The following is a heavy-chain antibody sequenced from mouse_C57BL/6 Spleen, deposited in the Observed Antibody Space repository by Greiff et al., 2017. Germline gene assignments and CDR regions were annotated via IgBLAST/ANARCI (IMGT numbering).Heavy chain of an antibody. CDR1: GYAFSSYW. J-gene: IGHJ2*01. V-gene: IGHV1-80*01. Sequence: QVQLQQSGAELVKPGASVKISCKASGYAFSSYWMNWVKQRPGKGLEWIGQIYPGDGDTNYNGKFKGKATLTADKSSSTAYMQLSSLTSEDSAVYFCARIYYDYDGGDYWGQGTTLTVSS. D-gene: IGHD2-4*01. CDR2: IYPGDGDT. CDR3: ARIYYDYDGGDY.